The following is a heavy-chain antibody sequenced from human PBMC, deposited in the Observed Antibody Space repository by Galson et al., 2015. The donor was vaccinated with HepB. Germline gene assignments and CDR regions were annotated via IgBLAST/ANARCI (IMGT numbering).Heavy chain of an antibody. CDR3: ARLTSH. CDR2: ISESDTT. Sequence: SLRLSCAASGFTFSSYAMSWVRQAPGKGLEWVSAISESDTTYYAESVKGRFTISRDNSKNTLYLHMNSLRAEDTAVYFCARLTSHWGQGTLVTVSS. V-gene: IGHV3-23*05. D-gene: IGHD1-14*01. J-gene: IGHJ4*02. CDR1: GFTFSSYA.